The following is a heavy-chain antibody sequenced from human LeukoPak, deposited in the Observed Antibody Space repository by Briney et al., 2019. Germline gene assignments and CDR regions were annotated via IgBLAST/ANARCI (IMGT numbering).Heavy chain of an antibody. CDR2: ISYDGSNK. D-gene: IGHD1-26*01. V-gene: IGHV3-30-3*01. CDR1: GFTFSTYA. Sequence: GRSLRLSCAASGFTFSTYAMHWVRQAPGKGLEWVAVISYDGSNKYYADSVKGRFTISRDNSKNTPFLQMNSLRAEDTAVYYCARVLVGAFDYWGQGTLVTVSS. CDR3: ARVLVGAFDY. J-gene: IGHJ4*02.